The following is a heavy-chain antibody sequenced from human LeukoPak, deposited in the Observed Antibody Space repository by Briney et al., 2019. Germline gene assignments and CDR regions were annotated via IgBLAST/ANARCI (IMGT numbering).Heavy chain of an antibody. CDR2: IYYSGST. V-gene: IGHV4-59*01. CDR3: ARGGGRIPAY. CDR1: DGSITSYY. J-gene: IGHJ4*02. Sequence: PSETLSLTCTVSDGSITSYYWSWIRRPPGKGLEWIGYIYYSGSTNYNPSLKSRVTLSVDTSKNQFSLKLSSVTAADTAVYYCARGGGRIPAYWGQGTLVTVSS. D-gene: IGHD2-21*01.